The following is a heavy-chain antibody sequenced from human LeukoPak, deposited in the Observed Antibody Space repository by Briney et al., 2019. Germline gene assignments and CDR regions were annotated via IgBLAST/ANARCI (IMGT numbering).Heavy chain of an antibody. D-gene: IGHD6-25*01. CDR2: IKEDGREK. V-gene: IGHV3-7*01. Sequence: GGSLRLSCATSGFTFSSSWMSWVRQAPGKGLECVANIKEDGREKYYVDSVKGRFTISRDNAKNSLYLQMSSLRAEDTAVYHCARDRSRYYGMDVWGQGTTVTVSS. CDR3: ARDRSRYYGMDV. CDR1: GFTFSSSW. J-gene: IGHJ6*02.